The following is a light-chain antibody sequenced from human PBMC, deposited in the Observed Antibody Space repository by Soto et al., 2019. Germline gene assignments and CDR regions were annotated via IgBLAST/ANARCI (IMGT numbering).Light chain of an antibody. Sequence: QLVLTQSPSASGTPGRRVTISCSGSSPNIGSNTVYWYQQLPGTAPKLLIDSNNQRPSGVPERFSGSKSVTSASLAISGLQSEDEADYYCAAWDDSVNGVIFGGGTKLTVL. V-gene: IGLV1-44*01. CDR1: SPNIGSNT. J-gene: IGLJ2*01. CDR3: AAWDDSVNGVI. CDR2: SNN.